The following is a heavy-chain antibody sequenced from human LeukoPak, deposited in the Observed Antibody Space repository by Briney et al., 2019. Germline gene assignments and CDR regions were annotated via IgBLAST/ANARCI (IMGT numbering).Heavy chain of an antibody. J-gene: IGHJ4*02. D-gene: IGHD3-10*01. Sequence: GRSLRLSCEASGFTFDDYAMHWVRQAPGKGLEWVSRINRDGSTTNYADSVKGRFTVSRDNAKNTLNLQMNSLRAEDTAVYYCARDKKSGESSEIDYWGQGTLVTVSS. CDR1: GFTFDDYA. CDR3: ARDKKSGESSEIDY. CDR2: INRDGSTT. V-gene: IGHV3-74*01.